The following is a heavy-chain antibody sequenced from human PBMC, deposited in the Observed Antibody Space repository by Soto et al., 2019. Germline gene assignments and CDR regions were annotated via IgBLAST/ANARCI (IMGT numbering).Heavy chain of an antibody. J-gene: IGHJ5*02. CDR3: ARIESIARNWFDP. CDR2: IDPVDSYA. V-gene: IGHV5-10-1*01. D-gene: IGHD6-13*01. Sequence: GESLKICCKGSGFSFTNYWISWVRQMPGKGLEWMGNIDPVDSYANYSPSFQGHVTFSVDTSISTAYLQWSSLKASDTAMYFCARIESIARNWFDPWGQGTLVTVSS. CDR1: GFSFTNYW.